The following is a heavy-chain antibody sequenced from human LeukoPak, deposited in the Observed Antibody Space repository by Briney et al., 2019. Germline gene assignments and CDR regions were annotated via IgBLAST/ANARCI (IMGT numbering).Heavy chain of an antibody. CDR1: GYSFTSYW. V-gene: IGHV5-51*01. J-gene: IGHJ3*02. CDR3: ARQYYYDSSGYYYGSAGNDAFDI. CDR2: IYPGDSDT. D-gene: IGHD3-22*01. Sequence: GESLKISCKGSGYSFTSYWIGWVRQMPGKGLEWMGIIYPGDSDTRYSPSFQGQVTISADKSISTAYLQWSSLKASDTAMYYCARQYYYDSSGYYYGSAGNDAFDIWGQGTMVTVSS.